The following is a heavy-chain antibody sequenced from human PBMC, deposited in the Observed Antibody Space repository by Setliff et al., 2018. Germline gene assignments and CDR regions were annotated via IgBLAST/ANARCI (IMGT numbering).Heavy chain of an antibody. Sequence: AASVKVSCKTSGYTFNSYGYSWVRQAPGQGLEWMGWISAYNGNTKFVQKFQGRVAMTTDTSTSTAFMELRSLRPDDTAFYYCGRVDAELILGNYIDYWGQGTLVTVSS. D-gene: IGHD2-15*01. CDR1: GYTFNSYG. CDR2: ISAYNGNT. CDR3: GRVDAELILGNYIDY. J-gene: IGHJ4*02. V-gene: IGHV1-18*01.